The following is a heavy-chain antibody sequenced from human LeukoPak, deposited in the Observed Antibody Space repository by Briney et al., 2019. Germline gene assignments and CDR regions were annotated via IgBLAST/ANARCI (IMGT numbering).Heavy chain of an antibody. CDR2: ISYDGSNK. CDR3: ARSRYGMDV. CDR1: GFTFSSYA. J-gene: IGHJ6*02. V-gene: IGHV3-30-3*01. Sequence: GGSLRLSCAASGFTFSSYAMHWVRQAPGKGLEWVAVISYDGSNKYYADSVKGRFTISRDNSNNTLYLQMNSLRAEDTAVYYCARSRYGMDVWGQGTTVTVSS.